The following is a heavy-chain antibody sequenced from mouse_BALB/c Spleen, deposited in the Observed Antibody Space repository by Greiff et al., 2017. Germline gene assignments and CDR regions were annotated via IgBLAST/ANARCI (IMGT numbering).Heavy chain of an antibody. J-gene: IGHJ2*01. Sequence: EVQLQQSGPGLVKPSQSLSLTCTVTGYSITSDYAWNWIRQFPGNKLEWMGYISYSGSTSYNPSLKSRISITRDTSKNQFFLQLNSVTTEDTATYYCARGVGRGEFDYWGQGTTLTVSS. CDR3: ARGVGRGEFDY. CDR2: ISYSGST. CDR1: GYSITSDYA. V-gene: IGHV3-2*02. D-gene: IGHD4-1*01.